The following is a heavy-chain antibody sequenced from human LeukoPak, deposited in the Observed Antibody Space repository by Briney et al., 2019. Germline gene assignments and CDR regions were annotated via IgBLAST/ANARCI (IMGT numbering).Heavy chain of an antibody. CDR2: IKRDGSEK. CDR1: GFTFSSYE. Sequence: PGGSLRLSCAASGFTFSSYEMSWVRQAPGKGLEWVANIKRDGSEKYYVDSVKGRFTISRDNAENSLYLQLNSLRAEDTAVYYCARDRAAADLDYWGQGTLVTVSS. J-gene: IGHJ4*02. CDR3: ARDRAAADLDY. V-gene: IGHV3-7*01. D-gene: IGHD6-13*01.